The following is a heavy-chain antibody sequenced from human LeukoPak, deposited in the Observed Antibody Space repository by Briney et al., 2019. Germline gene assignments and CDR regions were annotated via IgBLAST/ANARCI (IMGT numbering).Heavy chain of an antibody. CDR3: ARLTARYYYGSGSQYYFDY. CDR1: GGSISSYY. V-gene: IGHV4-59*08. D-gene: IGHD3-10*01. CDR2: IYYSGST. J-gene: IGHJ4*02. Sequence: PSETLSLTCTVSGGSISSYYWSWIRQPPGKGLEWIGYIYYSGSTNYNPSLKSRVTISVDTSKNQFSLKLSSVTAADTAAYYCARLTARYYYGSGSQYYFDYWGQGTLVTVSS.